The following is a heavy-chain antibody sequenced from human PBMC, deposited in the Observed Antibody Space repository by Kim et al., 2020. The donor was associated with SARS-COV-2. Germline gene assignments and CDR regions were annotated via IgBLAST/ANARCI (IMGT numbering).Heavy chain of an antibody. Sequence: GESLKISCKGSGYSFTSYWISWLRQMPGKGLEWMGRIDLSDSYAKYSPSFQGHVTISADKSISTAYLQWSSLKASDTAMYYCARHGHEYSTSSYYYYGMDVWGLGTTVTVSS. J-gene: IGHJ6*02. CDR1: GYSFTSYW. CDR2: IDLSDSYA. CDR3: ARHGHEYSTSSYYYYGMDV. D-gene: IGHD6-6*01. V-gene: IGHV5-10-1*01.